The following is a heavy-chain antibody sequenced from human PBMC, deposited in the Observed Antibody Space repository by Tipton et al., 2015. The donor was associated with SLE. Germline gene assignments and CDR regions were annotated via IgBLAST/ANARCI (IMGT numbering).Heavy chain of an antibody. J-gene: IGHJ4*02. D-gene: IGHD3-22*01. CDR1: GYTFTGYY. CDR2: INPNSGGT. CDR3: ARAKTYYYDSSGYSLFS. V-gene: IGHV1-2*02. Sequence: QLVQSGAEVKKPGASVKVSCKASGYTFTGYYMHWVRQAPGQGLEWMGWINPNSGGTNYAQKFQGRVTMTRDTSISTAYMELSSLRSEDTAVYYCARAKTYYYDSSGYSLFSWGQGTLVTVSS.